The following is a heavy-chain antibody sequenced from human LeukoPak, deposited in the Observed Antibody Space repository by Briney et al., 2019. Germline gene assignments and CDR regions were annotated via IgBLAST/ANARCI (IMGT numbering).Heavy chain of an antibody. D-gene: IGHD2-15*01. CDR2: IWYDGSNK. CDR3: ARDLQDIVVVVAAEPYGMDV. Sequence: GGSLRLSCAASGFTFSSYGMHWVRQAPGKGLEWVAVIWYDGSNKYYADSVKGRFTISRDNSKNTLYLQMNSLRAEDTAVYYRARDLQDIVVVVAAEPYGMDVWGQGTTVTVSS. J-gene: IGHJ6*02. CDR1: GFTFSSYG. V-gene: IGHV3-33*01.